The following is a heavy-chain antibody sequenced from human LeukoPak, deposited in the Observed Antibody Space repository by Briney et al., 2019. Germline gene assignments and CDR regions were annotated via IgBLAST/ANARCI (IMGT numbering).Heavy chain of an antibody. CDR3: ARDACSEYNWNYGSFDP. CDR1: GGSFSGYY. D-gene: IGHD1-7*01. J-gene: IGHJ5*02. V-gene: IGHV4-34*01. Sequence: SETLSLTCAVYGGSFSGYYWSWIRQPPGKGLEWIGEINHSGSTNYNPSLKSRVTISVDTSKNQFSLKLSSVTAADTAVYYCARDACSEYNWNYGSFDPWGQGTLVTVSS. CDR2: INHSGST.